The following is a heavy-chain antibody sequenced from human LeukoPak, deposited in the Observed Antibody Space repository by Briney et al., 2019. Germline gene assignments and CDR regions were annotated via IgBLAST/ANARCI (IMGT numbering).Heavy chain of an antibody. J-gene: IGHJ4*02. CDR1: GFTFSSYG. Sequence: GGSLRLSCAASGFTFSSYGMHWVRQAPGKGLEWVAFIRYDGSNKYYADSVKGRFTISRDNSKNTLYLQMNSLRAEDTAVYYCASSYFTYYDILTGYSFPSWGQGTLVTVSS. CDR3: ASSYFTYYDILTGYSFPS. CDR2: IRYDGSNK. V-gene: IGHV3-30*02. D-gene: IGHD3-9*01.